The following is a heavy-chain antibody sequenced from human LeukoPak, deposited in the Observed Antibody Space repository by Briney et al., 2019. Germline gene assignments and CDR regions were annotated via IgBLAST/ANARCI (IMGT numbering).Heavy chain of an antibody. D-gene: IGHD3-16*01. CDR3: AKASWVSSTDAVR. J-gene: IGHJ4*02. CDR1: GLSFSSFA. CDR2: IRGNGET. Sequence: GGSLRLSCAASGLSFSSFAMSWVRQGPARGLEWVSSIRGNGETSYADSVKGRFTLSGDSSRNTVYFQLNNLRVEDTAIYYCAKASWVSSTDAVRWGQGTLVTVSS. V-gene: IGHV3-23*01.